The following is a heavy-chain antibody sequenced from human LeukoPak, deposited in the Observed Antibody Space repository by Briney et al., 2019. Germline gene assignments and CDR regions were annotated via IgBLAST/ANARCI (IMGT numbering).Heavy chain of an antibody. Sequence: GGSLRLSCAASGFTFSDYYMSWIRQAPGKGLEWVSYISSSGSTIYYADSVKGRFTISRDNAKNSLYLQMNSLRAEDTAVYYCAKVVAARPTYNWFDPWGQGTLVTVSS. CDR1: GFTFSDYY. V-gene: IGHV3-11*01. D-gene: IGHD6-6*01. CDR3: AKVVAARPTYNWFDP. CDR2: ISSSGSTI. J-gene: IGHJ5*02.